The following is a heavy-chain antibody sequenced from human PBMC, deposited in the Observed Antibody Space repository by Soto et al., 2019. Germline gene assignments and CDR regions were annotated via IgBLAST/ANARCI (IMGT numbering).Heavy chain of an antibody. CDR3: ARTYYYDSSGYPSHFQH. CDR1: GYTFTSYG. D-gene: IGHD3-22*01. V-gene: IGHV1-18*01. CDR2: ISAYNGNT. J-gene: IGHJ1*01. Sequence: ASVKVSCKASGYTFTSYGISWVRQAPGQGLEWMGWISAYNGNTNYAQKLQSRVTMTTDTSTSTAYMELRSLRSDDTAVYYCARTYYYDSSGYPSHFQHWGQGTLVTVSS.